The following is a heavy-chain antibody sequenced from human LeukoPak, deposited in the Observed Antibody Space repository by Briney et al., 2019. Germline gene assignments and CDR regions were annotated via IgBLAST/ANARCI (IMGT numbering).Heavy chain of an antibody. J-gene: IGHJ4*02. CDR3: ARAHSCLRLYYFDY. CDR2: INPNSGGT. V-gene: IGHV1-2*02. D-gene: IGHD2-2*01. Sequence: GASVKVSCKASGYTFTDHYIHWVRQAPGQGLEWMGWINPNSGGTNYAQKFEGRVTMTRDSSISTGYMELSSLTSDDTAVYYCARAHSCLRLYYFDYWGQGTLVTVSS. CDR1: GYTFTDHY.